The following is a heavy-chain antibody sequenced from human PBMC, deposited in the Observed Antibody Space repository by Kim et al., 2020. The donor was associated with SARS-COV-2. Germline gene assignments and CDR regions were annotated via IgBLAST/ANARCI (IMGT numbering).Heavy chain of an antibody. CDR2: T. CDR3: AGGYSYGYPDY. Sequence: TNTTPSLKSRVTMSVDTSKNPFSLKLNSVTAADTAVYYCAGGYSYGYPDYWGQGTLVTVSS. J-gene: IGHJ4*02. V-gene: IGHV4-4*07. D-gene: IGHD5-18*01.